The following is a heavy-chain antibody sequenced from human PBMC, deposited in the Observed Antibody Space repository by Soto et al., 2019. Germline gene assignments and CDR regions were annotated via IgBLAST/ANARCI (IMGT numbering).Heavy chain of an antibody. CDR2: IFPSGPT. J-gene: IGHJ4*02. CDR1: GGSLTSGPYS. Sequence: PSETLSLTCAVSGGSLTSGPYSWNWIRQPPGKGLEWIGYIFPSGPTYYNPSLKSRVSISIDVSKNQFSLNLRSLTAADTAVYYCARGREFDSWGQGTLVTVSS. V-gene: IGHV4-30-2*01. CDR3: ARGREFDS.